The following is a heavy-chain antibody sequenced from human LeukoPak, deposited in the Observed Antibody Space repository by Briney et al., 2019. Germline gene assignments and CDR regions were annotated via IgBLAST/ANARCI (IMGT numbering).Heavy chain of an antibody. V-gene: IGHV4-39*01. CDR1: GVSISSSSYY. Sequence: SETLSLTCTVSGVSISSSSYYWGWIRQPPGEGLEWVGSIYYSGSTYYNPSLKSRVTISVDTSKNQFSLKLSSVTAADTAVYYCAGRGGYSLYYFDYWGQGTLVTVSS. CDR3: AGRGGYSLYYFDY. D-gene: IGHD3-22*01. J-gene: IGHJ4*02. CDR2: IYYSGST.